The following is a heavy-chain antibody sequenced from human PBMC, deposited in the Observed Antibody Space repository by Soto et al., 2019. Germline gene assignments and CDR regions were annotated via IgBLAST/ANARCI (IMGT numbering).Heavy chain of an antibody. J-gene: IGHJ4*02. V-gene: IGHV4-31*03. CDR2: IYYSGIT. CDR3: ARGRQDYGDFLSLGENDY. D-gene: IGHD4-17*01. Sequence: PSETLSLTCTVSGGSISSGGYYWSWILQHPGKGLEWIWYIYYSGITYYNPSLKSRVAISVDTSKNQFSLKLSSVTAADTAVYYCARGRQDYGDFLSLGENDYWGQGTLVTVSS. CDR1: GGSISSGGYY.